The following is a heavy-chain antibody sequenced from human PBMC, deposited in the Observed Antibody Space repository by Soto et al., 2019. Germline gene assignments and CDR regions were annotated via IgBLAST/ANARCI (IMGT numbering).Heavy chain of an antibody. V-gene: IGHV3-23*01. Sequence: EVQLLESGGGLVQPGGSLRLSCAASGFTFSIYAMSWVRQAPGKGLEWVSGISGSDNSTYYADSVKGRFTISRDNSKNTLYLQMSSLSADDTAVYYCAPMGVWGQGTTVTVSS. J-gene: IGHJ6*02. CDR2: ISGSDNST. CDR3: APMGV. CDR1: GFTFSIYA.